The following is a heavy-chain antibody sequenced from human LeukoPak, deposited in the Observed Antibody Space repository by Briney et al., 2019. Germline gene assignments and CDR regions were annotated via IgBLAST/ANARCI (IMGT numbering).Heavy chain of an antibody. CDR2: ISYDGGDP. J-gene: IGHJ5*02. D-gene: IGHD6-13*01. CDR3: ARGYSSRLYNWLDP. Sequence: QAGGSLRLSCAASGFTFSSYWMHWVRQAPGKGLVWVSRISYDGGDPSYADSVKGRFTISRDNAKNTLYLQVNSLTAEDTAVYYCARGYSSRLYNWLDPWGQGTLVTVSS. CDR1: GFTFSSYW. V-gene: IGHV3-74*01.